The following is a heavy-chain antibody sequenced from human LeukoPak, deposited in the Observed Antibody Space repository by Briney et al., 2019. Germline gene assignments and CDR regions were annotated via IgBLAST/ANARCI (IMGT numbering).Heavy chain of an antibody. J-gene: IGHJ4*02. Sequence: SETLSLTCAVYGESFSDYYWSWIRQPPGKGLEWIGNIYYSGSTYYNPSLKSRVTISVDTSKNQFSLKLSSVTAADTAVYYCARDGRFPPEVLPRYFDYWGQGTLVTVSS. CDR1: GESFSDYY. CDR3: ARDGRFPPEVLPRYFDY. D-gene: IGHD1-26*01. CDR2: IYYSGST. V-gene: IGHV4-34*01.